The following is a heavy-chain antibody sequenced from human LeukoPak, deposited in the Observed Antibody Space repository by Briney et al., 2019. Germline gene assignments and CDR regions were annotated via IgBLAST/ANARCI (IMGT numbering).Heavy chain of an antibody. CDR1: GGSISSSSYY. Sequence: SETLSLTCTVSGGSISSSSYYWGWIRQPPGKGLEWSGSIYYSGSTYYNPSLKSRVTISVDTSKNQFSLKLSSVTAADTAVYYCARVRKSNYGGNGHFDLWGRGTLVTVSS. D-gene: IGHD4-23*01. J-gene: IGHJ2*01. CDR3: ARVRKSNYGGNGHFDL. CDR2: IYYSGST. V-gene: IGHV4-39*07.